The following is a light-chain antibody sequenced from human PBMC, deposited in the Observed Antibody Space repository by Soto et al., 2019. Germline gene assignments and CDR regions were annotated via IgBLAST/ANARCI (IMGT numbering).Light chain of an antibody. J-gene: IGKJ1*01. CDR2: YIS. Sequence: EIVMTQSPATLSVSPGETASLSCRASQSAGNFLAWYQQKPGQAPRLLIYYISTRATGIPARFSGSGSGTDFTLTISRLEPEDFAVYYCQQYGRSPTTFGQGTKVDIK. CDR1: QSAGNF. CDR3: QQYGRSPTT. V-gene: IGKV3-20*01.